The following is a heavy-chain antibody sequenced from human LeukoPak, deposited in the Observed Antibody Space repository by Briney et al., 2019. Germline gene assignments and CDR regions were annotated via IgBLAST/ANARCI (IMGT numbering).Heavy chain of an antibody. J-gene: IGHJ5*02. CDR2: IYHSGST. D-gene: IGHD3-22*01. CDR3: ARFISSDRNWFDP. V-gene: IGHV4-38-2*01. CDR1: GYSISSGYY. Sequence: PSETLSLTCAVSGYSISSGYYWGWIRQPPGKGLEWIGSIYHSGSTYYNPSLKSRVTISVDTSKNHFSLTVTSVTAADTAVYYCARFISSDRNWFDPWGQGTLVTVSS.